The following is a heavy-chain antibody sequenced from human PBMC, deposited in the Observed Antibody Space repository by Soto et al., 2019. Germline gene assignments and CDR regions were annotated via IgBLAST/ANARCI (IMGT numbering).Heavy chain of an antibody. CDR3: ARARLGYCSGGSCYSPYFDY. CDR1: GGSISSGDYY. J-gene: IGHJ4*02. V-gene: IGHV4-30-4*01. D-gene: IGHD2-15*01. CDR2: IYYSGST. Sequence: QVQLQESGPGLVKPSQTLSLTCTVSGGSISSGDYYWSWIRQPPGKGLEWIGYIYYSGSTYYNPSLKSRVTISVDTSKNQFSPKLSSVTAADTAVYYCARARLGYCSGGSCYSPYFDYWGQGTLVTVSS.